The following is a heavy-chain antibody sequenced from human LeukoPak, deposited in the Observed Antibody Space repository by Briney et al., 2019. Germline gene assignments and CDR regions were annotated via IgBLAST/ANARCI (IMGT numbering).Heavy chain of an antibody. CDR1: GYIFTIYY. CDR2: INTNTGNP. Sequence: ASVTVSFKASGYIFTIYYMYWVRQAPGQGLEWMGWINTNTGNPTYTQGFTGRFVFSLDTSVSTAYLQISSLKAEDTAVYYCARLSTEMATTSFDYWGQGTLVTVSS. D-gene: IGHD5-24*01. CDR3: ARLSTEMATTSFDY. V-gene: IGHV7-4-1*02. J-gene: IGHJ4*02.